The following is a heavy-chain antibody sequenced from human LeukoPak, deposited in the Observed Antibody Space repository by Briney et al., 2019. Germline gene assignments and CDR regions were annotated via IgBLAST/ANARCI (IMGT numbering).Heavy chain of an antibody. Sequence: GGSLILSCAASGFTVSSNYMSWVRQAPGKGLEWVSVIYSGGSTYYADSVKGRFTISRDNSKNTLYLQMNSLRAEDTAVYYCARDSWQDGTDYWGQGTLVTVSS. D-gene: IGHD1-1*01. CDR2: IYSGGST. J-gene: IGHJ4*02. CDR1: GFTVSSNY. CDR3: ARDSWQDGTDY. V-gene: IGHV3-53*01.